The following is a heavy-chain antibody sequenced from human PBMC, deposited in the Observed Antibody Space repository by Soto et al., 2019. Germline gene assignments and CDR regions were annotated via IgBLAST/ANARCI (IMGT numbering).Heavy chain of an antibody. J-gene: IGHJ4*02. CDR3: ARDVSGPSDY. CDR2: IIPIFGTA. V-gene: IGHV1-69*06. CDR1: GGTFSSYA. D-gene: IGHD2-15*01. Sequence: SVKVSCKASGGTFSSYAISWVRQAHGQGLEWMGGIIPIFGTANYAQKFQGRVTITADKSTSTAYMELSSLRSEDTAVYYCARDVSGPSDYWGQGTLVTVSS.